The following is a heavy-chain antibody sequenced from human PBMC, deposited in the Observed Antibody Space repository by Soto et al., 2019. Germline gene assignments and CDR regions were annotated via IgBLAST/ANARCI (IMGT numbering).Heavy chain of an antibody. CDR3: ASESQNLYYNFWSGYYNF. V-gene: IGHV4-31*03. CDR2: IHDSGST. CDR1: GGSISSGGHY. J-gene: IGHJ4*02. D-gene: IGHD3-3*01. Sequence: QVQLQESGPGLVKPSETLSLTCTVSGGSISSGGHYWNWIRQYPGKGLEWIGYIHDSGSTYYNPSLKSRVIISLDSSKNLFSRKLTAVTAADTAVYFGASESQNLYYNFWSGYYNFWGQGTLVTVSS.